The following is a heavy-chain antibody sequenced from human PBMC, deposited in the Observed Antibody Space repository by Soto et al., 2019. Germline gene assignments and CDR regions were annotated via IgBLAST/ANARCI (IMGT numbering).Heavy chain of an antibody. CDR2: IYYSGST. V-gene: IGHV4-59*01. J-gene: IGHJ1*01. D-gene: IGHD3-3*01. Sequence: PSETLSLTCTVSGGSITSYYWSWIRQPPGKGLEWIGYIYYSGSTNYNPSLKSRVTISVDTSKNQFSLELSSVTAADTAVYYCASLNYDFWSGYSHYAEYFQHWGQGTLVTVSS. CDR3: ASLNYDFWSGYSHYAEYFQH. CDR1: GGSITSYY.